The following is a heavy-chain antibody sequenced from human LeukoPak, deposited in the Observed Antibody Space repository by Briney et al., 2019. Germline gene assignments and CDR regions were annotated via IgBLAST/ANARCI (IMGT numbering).Heavy chain of an antibody. V-gene: IGHV3-7*01. CDR2: IKQDGSEK. D-gene: IGHD3-10*01. CDR3: ARDANLWFGASYFDY. Sequence: GGSLRLSCAASGFTFSSYWMSWVRQAPGKGLEWVANIKQDGSEKYYVDSVKGRFTISRDNAKNSLNLQMNSLRAEDTAVYYCARDANLWFGASYFDYWGQGTLVTVSS. CDR1: GFTFSSYW. J-gene: IGHJ4*02.